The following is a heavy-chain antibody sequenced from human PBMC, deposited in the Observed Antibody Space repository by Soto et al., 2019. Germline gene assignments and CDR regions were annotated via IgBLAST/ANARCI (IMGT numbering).Heavy chain of an antibody. D-gene: IGHD3-3*01. CDR1: GYTLTELS. V-gene: IGHV1-24*01. CDR3: ATVRFLEWTPYYYYGMDL. Sequence: GASVKVSCKVSGYTLTELSMHWVRQAPGKGLEWMGGFDPEDGETIYAQKFQGRVTMTEDTSTDTAYMELSSLRSEDTAVYYCATVRFLEWTPYYYYGMDLWGQGTTVTVSS. J-gene: IGHJ6*02. CDR2: FDPEDGET.